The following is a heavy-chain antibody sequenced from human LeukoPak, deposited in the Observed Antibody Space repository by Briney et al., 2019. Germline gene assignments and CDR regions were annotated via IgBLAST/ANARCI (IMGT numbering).Heavy chain of an antibody. CDR3: TTEGGSYYDGYYFDY. CDR1: GFTFSNAW. CDR2: IKSKTDGGTT. V-gene: IGHV3-15*01. J-gene: IGHJ4*02. D-gene: IGHD1-26*01. Sequence: PGGSLRLSCAPSGFTFSNAWMSWVRQAPGKGLEWVGRIKSKTDGGTTDYAAPVKGRFTISRDDSKNTLYLQMNSLKTEDTAVYYCTTEGGSYYDGYYFDYWGQGTLVTVSS.